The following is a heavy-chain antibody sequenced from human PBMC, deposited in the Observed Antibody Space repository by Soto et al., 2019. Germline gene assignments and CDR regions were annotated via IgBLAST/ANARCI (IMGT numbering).Heavy chain of an antibody. Sequence: PGESLKISGKGSGYSFTSYWINWVRQMPGKGLGWMGRIDPSDSYTTSTPSFQDNAAISADKAISPAYLQWSSLKASDTAMYYCARRPYGTSYYYSYGMDVWGQGTTVTVSS. CDR3: ARRPYGTSYYYSYGMDV. V-gene: IGHV5-10-1*01. CDR2: IDPSDSYT. CDR1: GYSFTSYW. J-gene: IGHJ6*02. D-gene: IGHD3-10*01.